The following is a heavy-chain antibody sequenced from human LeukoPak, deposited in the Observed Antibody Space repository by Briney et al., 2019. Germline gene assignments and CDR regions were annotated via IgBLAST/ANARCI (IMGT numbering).Heavy chain of an antibody. CDR3: ASYCSGGSCYSDY. CDR1: GGSISSGDYY. Sequence: PSETLSLTCTVSGGSISSGDYYWSWIRQPPGKGLEWIGYIYYSGSTYYNPSLKSRVTISVDTSKNQFSLKLSSVTAADTAVYYCASYCSGGSCYSDYWGQGTLVTASS. J-gene: IGHJ4*02. V-gene: IGHV4-30-4*08. CDR2: IYYSGST. D-gene: IGHD2-15*01.